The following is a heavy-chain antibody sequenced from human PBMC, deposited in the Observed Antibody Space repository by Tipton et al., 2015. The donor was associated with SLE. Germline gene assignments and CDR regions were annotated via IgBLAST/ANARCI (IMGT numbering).Heavy chain of an antibody. CDR1: GGSISSYY. J-gene: IGHJ4*02. Sequence: TLSLTCTVSGGSISSYYWSWIRPPPGKGLEWMGEINHSGSTNYNPSLKSRVTISVDTSKNQFSLKLSSVTAADTAVYYCARWGRSSGWYGYWGQGTLVTVSS. D-gene: IGHD6-19*01. CDR2: INHSGST. V-gene: IGHV4-34*01. CDR3: ARWGRSSGWYGY.